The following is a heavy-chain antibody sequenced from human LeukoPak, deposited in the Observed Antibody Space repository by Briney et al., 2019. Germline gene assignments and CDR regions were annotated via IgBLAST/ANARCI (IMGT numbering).Heavy chain of an antibody. J-gene: IGHJ4*02. Sequence: GGSLRLSCAASGFTFSSYWMSWVRQAPGKGLEWVANIRDDGSEKYYVDSVKGRFTISRDDAKNSLYLQMNSLRAEDTAVYYCARARDSSWDYWGQGTLVTVSS. V-gene: IGHV3-7*03. CDR3: ARARDSSWDY. CDR1: GFTFSSYW. CDR2: IRDDGSEK. D-gene: IGHD6-13*01.